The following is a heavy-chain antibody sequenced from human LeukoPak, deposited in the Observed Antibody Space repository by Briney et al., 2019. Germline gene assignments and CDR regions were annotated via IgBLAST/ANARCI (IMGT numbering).Heavy chain of an antibody. D-gene: IGHD6-13*01. CDR2: MNPNSGNT. CDR1: GYTFTSYD. CDR3: ARGSIAAASGAY. Sequence: ASVKVSCKASGYTFTSYDINWVRQATGQGLEWMGWMNPNSGNTGYAQKFQGRVTMTRNTSISTAYMELSSLRSEDTAVYYCARGSIAAASGAYWGQGTLVTVSS. J-gene: IGHJ4*02. V-gene: IGHV1-8*01.